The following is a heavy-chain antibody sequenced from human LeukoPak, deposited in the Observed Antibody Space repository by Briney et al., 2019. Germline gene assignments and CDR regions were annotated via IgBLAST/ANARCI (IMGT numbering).Heavy chain of an antibody. CDR2: INWNGGST. V-gene: IGHV3-20*04. D-gene: IGHD2-21*01. Sequence: GGSLRLSCAASGFTFDDYGMSWVRQAPGKGLEWVSGINWNGGSTGYADSVKGRFTISRDNTKNSLYLQMNSLRAEDTAVYYCAKDCGGDCYSRKYFQHWGQGTLVTVSS. CDR3: AKDCGGDCYSRKYFQH. J-gene: IGHJ1*01. CDR1: GFTFDDYG.